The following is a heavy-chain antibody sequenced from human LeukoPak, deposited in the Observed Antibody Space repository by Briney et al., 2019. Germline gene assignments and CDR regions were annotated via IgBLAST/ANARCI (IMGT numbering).Heavy chain of an antibody. CDR1: GGSFSGYY. Sequence: SETLSLTCAVYGGSFSGYYWSWIRQPPGKGLEWIGEINHSGSTNYNPSLKSRVTISVDTSKNQFSLKLSSVTAADTAVYYCARSSRYSGSPWWFDPWGQGTLVTVSS. D-gene: IGHD1-26*01. J-gene: IGHJ5*02. V-gene: IGHV4-34*01. CDR2: INHSGST. CDR3: ARSSRYSGSPWWFDP.